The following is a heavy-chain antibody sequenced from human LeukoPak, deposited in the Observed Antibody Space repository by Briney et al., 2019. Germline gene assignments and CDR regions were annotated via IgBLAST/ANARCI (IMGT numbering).Heavy chain of an antibody. CDR2: INHSGST. J-gene: IGHJ4*02. CDR1: GGSISSYY. CDR3: ARDRLWFGELSEFDY. D-gene: IGHD3-10*01. Sequence: PSETLSLTCTVSGGSISSYYWSWIRQPPGKGLEWIGEINHSGSTNYNPSLKSRVTISVDTSKNQFSLKLSSVTAADTAVYYCARDRLWFGELSEFDYWGQGTLVTVSS. V-gene: IGHV4-34*01.